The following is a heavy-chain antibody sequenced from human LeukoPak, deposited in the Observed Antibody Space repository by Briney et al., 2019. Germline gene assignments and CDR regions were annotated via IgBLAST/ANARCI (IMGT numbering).Heavy chain of an antibody. J-gene: IGHJ4*02. D-gene: IGHD6-6*01. V-gene: IGHV3-7*03. Sequence: GGSLRLSCAASGFTFSSYWMSWVRQAPGKGLEWVANIKQDGSEKYYVDSVKGRFTISRDNAKNSLYLQMNSLRAEDTAVHYCARTPTRIAARQRDYWGQGTLVTVSS. CDR2: IKQDGSEK. CDR1: GFTFSSYW. CDR3: ARTPTRIAARQRDY.